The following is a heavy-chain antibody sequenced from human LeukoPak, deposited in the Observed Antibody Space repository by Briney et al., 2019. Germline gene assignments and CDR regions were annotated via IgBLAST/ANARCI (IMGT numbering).Heavy chain of an antibody. Sequence: GGSLRLSCAASGFTVSSNYMSWVREAPGKGLEWVSVIYSGGSTYYADSVKGRFTISRDNSKNTLYLQMNSLRAEDTAVYYCVKDRAPTGVFGWAFDNWGLGALVTVSS. CDR2: IYSGGST. D-gene: IGHD3-9*01. CDR3: VKDRAPTGVFGWAFDN. J-gene: IGHJ4*02. V-gene: IGHV3-53*01. CDR1: GFTVSSNY.